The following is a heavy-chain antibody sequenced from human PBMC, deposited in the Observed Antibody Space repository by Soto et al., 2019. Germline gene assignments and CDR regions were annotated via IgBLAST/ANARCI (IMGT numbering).Heavy chain of an antibody. D-gene: IGHD2-2*01. V-gene: IGHV3-30-3*01. CDR3: GRCTSTSCHLGSDY. J-gene: IGHJ4*02. CDR1: GFTFSSYA. Sequence: GSLRLSCAASGFTFSSYAMNWVRQAPGKGLEWVALISHDGINKYYADSVRGRFTISRDSSTNTLYLQMNSLRAADTAVYYCGRCTSTSCHLGSDYWGQGTLVTVSS. CDR2: ISHDGINK.